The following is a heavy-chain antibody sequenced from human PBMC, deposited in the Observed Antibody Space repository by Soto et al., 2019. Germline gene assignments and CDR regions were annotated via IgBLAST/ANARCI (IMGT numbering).Heavy chain of an antibody. CDR2: IYKSATT. CDR3: ARGRYCLTGRCFPNWFDS. Sequence: TSETLPLTCSVSGDSISNLDYFWAWIRQPPGQALEYIGYIYKSATTYYNPSFESRVAISVDTSKSQFSLNVTSVTAADTAVYFCARGRYCLTGRCFPNWFDSWGQGALVTVSS. CDR1: GDSISNLDYF. J-gene: IGHJ5*01. D-gene: IGHD7-27*01. V-gene: IGHV4-30-4*01.